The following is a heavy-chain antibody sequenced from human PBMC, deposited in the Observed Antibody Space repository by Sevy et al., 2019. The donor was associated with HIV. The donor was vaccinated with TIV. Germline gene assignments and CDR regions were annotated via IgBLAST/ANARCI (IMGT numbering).Heavy chain of an antibody. J-gene: IGHJ6*02. V-gene: IGHV1-69*13. D-gene: IGHD2-2*01. CDR1: GGTFSSYS. Sequence: ASVKVSCKASGGTFSSYSVSWVRQAPGQGLEWMGGITRIFKTPNYAQNFQGRLTLSADASTSVAYMELSSLRSEDTGVYYGALGGGYQLLANYYYAMDVWGQGTTVTVSS. CDR2: ITRIFKTP. CDR3: ALGGGYQLLANYYYAMDV.